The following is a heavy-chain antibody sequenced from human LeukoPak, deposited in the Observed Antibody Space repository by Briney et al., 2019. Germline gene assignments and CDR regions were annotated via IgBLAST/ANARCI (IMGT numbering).Heavy chain of an antibody. D-gene: IGHD3-3*01. J-gene: IGHJ6*03. CDR2: IYYSGST. CDR3: AREVVVGVLYDFWSGYGYYMDV. V-gene: IGHV4-30-4*07. Sequence: PSETLSLTCAVSGGSISSGGYSWSWIRQPPGKGLEWIGYIYYSGSTYYNPSLKRRVTISVDTSKNQFSLKLSSVTAADTAVYYCAREVVVGVLYDFWSGYGYYMDVWGKGTTVTVSS. CDR1: GGSISSGGYS.